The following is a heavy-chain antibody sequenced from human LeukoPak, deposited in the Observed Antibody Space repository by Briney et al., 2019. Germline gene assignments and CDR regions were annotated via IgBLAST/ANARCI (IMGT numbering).Heavy chain of an antibody. Sequence: ASVKVSCKTSGGTFNNSAISWVRQAPGQGLEWMGRINPYSRGTNYAQRFQGRVSLTRDTSISTAYMELSTLRSDDTAVYFCAREDDYGTVGFAYWGQGSLVTVSS. V-gene: IGHV1-2*06. CDR1: GGTFNNSA. CDR3: AREDDYGTVGFAY. J-gene: IGHJ4*02. CDR2: INPYSRGT. D-gene: IGHD4-17*01.